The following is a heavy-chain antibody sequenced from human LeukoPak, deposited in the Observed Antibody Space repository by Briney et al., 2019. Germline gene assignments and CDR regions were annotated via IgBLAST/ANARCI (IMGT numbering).Heavy chain of an antibody. CDR3: ARVGVLDTAMPIYYFDY. CDR2: INRSGST. Sequence: SETLSLTCAVYGGSFSGYYWSWIRQPPGKGLEWIGEINRSGSTNYNPSLKSRVTISVDTSKNQFSLKLSSVTAADTAMYYCARVGVLDTAMPIYYFDYWGQGTLVTVSS. D-gene: IGHD5-18*01. CDR1: GGSFSGYY. J-gene: IGHJ4*02. V-gene: IGHV4-34*01.